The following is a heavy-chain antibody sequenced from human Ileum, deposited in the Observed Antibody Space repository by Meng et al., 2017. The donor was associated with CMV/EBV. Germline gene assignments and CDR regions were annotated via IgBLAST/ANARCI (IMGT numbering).Heavy chain of an antibody. D-gene: IGHD3-10*01. CDR2: IGFDGNNK. CDR3: AKGVIITSYYDYGMDV. V-gene: IGHV3-30*02. Sequence: GGPLRPSCAASGFIFSHHAIYWVRQGPGKGLECVAFIGFDGNNKFYEDYVKGRFIISRDNSKNTLYLQMSSLRAEDTVVYYCAKGVIITSYYDYGMDVWGQGTTVTVSS. J-gene: IGHJ6*02. CDR1: GFIFSHHA.